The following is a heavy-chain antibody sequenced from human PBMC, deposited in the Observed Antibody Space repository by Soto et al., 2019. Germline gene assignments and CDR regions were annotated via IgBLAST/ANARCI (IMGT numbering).Heavy chain of an antibody. CDR3: TRSIGPSCYSSFDY. CDR1: GFTFDDYA. CDR2: ISWNRGII. D-gene: IGHD2-15*01. J-gene: IGHJ4*02. V-gene: IGHV3-9*01. Sequence: GGSLRLSSAASGFTFDDYAFHWVRQAPGKGLEWVSGISWNRGIIGYADSVQGRFTISRDNAKNSLYLQMNSLRGEDTAFYYCTRSIGPSCYSSFDYFGQGTLVTVSS.